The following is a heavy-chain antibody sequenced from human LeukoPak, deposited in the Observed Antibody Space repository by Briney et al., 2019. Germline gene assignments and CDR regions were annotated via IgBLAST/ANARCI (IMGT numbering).Heavy chain of an antibody. D-gene: IGHD6-19*01. V-gene: IGHV1-2*02. CDR2: SDPNSGDT. J-gene: IGHJ4*02. CDR1: GYTFTGYY. CDR3: ARVGVAGNYFDY. Sequence: PSVNVSCKASGYTFTGYYMHWVRQAPGQGLEWMGWSDPNSGDTDYAQEFQGRVTMTRDTSISTAYMELSSLRSDDTAVYYCARVGVAGNYFDYWGQGTLVTVSS.